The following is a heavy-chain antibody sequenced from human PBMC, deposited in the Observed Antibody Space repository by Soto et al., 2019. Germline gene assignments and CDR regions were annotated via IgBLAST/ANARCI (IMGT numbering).Heavy chain of an antibody. V-gene: IGHV2-5*02. CDR3: AHRRAGNFDY. Sequence: QITLKESGLTLVKPTQTLTLTCTFSGFSLTTSGVGVGWIRQPPGKALEWLALIYWDGDKSYRPSLRSRLTITMDTSKNQVVLTMTNMDPVDTATYYCAHRRAGNFDYWGQGALVTVSS. CDR2: IYWDGDK. J-gene: IGHJ4*02. CDR1: GFSLTTSGVG. D-gene: IGHD3-10*01.